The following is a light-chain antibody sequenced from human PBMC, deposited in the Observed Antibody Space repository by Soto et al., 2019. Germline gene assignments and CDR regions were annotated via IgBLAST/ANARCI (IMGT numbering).Light chain of an antibody. CDR3: QQRSNWWT. CDR1: QSVSSY. J-gene: IGKJ1*01. Sequence: EIVLTQSPATLSLSPGERATLSCRASQSVSSYLAWYQQKPGQAPRLLIYDASNRATGIPARFSGSGSGTDCTLTISSLEPDDFAVYYCQQRSNWWTFGQGTKVEIK. CDR2: DAS. V-gene: IGKV3-11*01.